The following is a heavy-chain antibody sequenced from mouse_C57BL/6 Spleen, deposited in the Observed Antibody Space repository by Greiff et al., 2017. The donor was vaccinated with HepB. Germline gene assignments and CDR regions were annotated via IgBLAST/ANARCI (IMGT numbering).Heavy chain of an antibody. CDR1: GNAFSSSW. V-gene: IGHV1-82*01. J-gene: IGHJ4*01. CDR3: AREGGSPYAMDY. CDR2: IYPGDGDT. Sequence: VQLQQSGPELVKPGASVKICCRASGNAFSSSWMNWVKQRPGKGLEWIGRIYPGDGDTNYNGKFKGKATLTADKSSSTAYMQLSSLTSEYSAVYFCAREGGSPYAMDYWCQGTSVTVSS.